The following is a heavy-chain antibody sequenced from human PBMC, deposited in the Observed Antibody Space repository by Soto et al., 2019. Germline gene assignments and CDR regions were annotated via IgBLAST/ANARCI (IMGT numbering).Heavy chain of an antibody. Sequence: GGSLRLSCAASGFTFSGYWMSWVRQAPGKGLEWLANIKEDGSYKNYVDSVKSRFTISRDNTKNSLYLQMNSLRAEDTAMYYCANCHDSSGYYALEMWGQGTMVTVSS. CDR3: ANCHDSSGYYALEM. V-gene: IGHV3-7*01. CDR1: GFTFSGYW. CDR2: IKEDGSYK. D-gene: IGHD3-22*01. J-gene: IGHJ3*02.